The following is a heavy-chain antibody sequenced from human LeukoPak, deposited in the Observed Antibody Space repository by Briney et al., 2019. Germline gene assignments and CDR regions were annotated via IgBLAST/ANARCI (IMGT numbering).Heavy chain of an antibody. V-gene: IGHV1-8*02. D-gene: IGHD3-10*01. CDR1: GYTFTGYY. CDR3: ARGGDEGYFDY. CDR2: MNPNSGNT. Sequence: GASVKVSCKASGYTFTGYYMHWVRQATGQGLEWMGWMNPNSGNTGYAQKFQGRVTMTRNTSISTAYMELSSLRSEDTAVYYCARGGDEGYFDYWGQGTLVTVSS. J-gene: IGHJ4*02.